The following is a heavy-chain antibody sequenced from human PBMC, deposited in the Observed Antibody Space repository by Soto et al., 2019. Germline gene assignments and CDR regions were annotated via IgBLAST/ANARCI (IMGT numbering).Heavy chain of an antibody. CDR3: AKEGILFSGGIVLYVMDV. CDR2: INPSSGNT. J-gene: IGHJ6*02. Sequence: QVQLVQSGAEVKKPGASVKVSCKASGYSFTRHDINWVRQAPGQGLEWMGWINPSSGNTGYAQRFLGRLTLTPYTSTSPADMALSGLNSEETAIYYCAKEGILFSGGIVLYVMDVWGQGNTV. V-gene: IGHV1-8*01. D-gene: IGHD3-10*01. CDR1: GYSFTRHD.